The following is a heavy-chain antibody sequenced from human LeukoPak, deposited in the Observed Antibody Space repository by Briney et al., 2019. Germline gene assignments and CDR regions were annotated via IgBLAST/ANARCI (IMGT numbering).Heavy chain of an antibody. D-gene: IGHD1-7*01. Sequence: ASVKVSCKASGYTFTSYYMHWVRQAHGQGLEWMGIINPSGGSTSYAQKFQGRVTMTRDTSTSTVYMELSSLRSEDTAVYYCARSNNWNYEENWFDPWGQGTLVTVSS. J-gene: IGHJ5*02. CDR3: ARSNNWNYEENWFDP. CDR2: INPSGGST. CDR1: GYTFTSYY. V-gene: IGHV1-46*01.